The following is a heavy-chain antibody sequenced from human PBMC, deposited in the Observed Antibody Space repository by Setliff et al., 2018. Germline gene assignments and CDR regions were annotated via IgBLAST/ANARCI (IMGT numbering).Heavy chain of an antibody. Sequence: GGSLRLSCVASGITFTSYAMSWVRQAPGKGLEWVSTVSVSGDNTYYTDSVKGRFTTSRDNSKNTVSLQMSSLRAEDTAMYYCAKSGIAAAGTAPFDYWGQGTLVTVSS. CDR2: VSVSGDNT. D-gene: IGHD6-13*01. CDR1: GITFTSYA. V-gene: IGHV3-23*01. J-gene: IGHJ4*02. CDR3: AKSGIAAAGTAPFDY.